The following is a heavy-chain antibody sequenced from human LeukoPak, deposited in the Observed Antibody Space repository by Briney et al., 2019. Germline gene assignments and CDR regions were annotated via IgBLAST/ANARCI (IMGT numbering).Heavy chain of an antibody. J-gene: IGHJ4*02. CDR3: AKDLGGRAVDVGPSFDY. CDR2: ISGSGGST. Sequence: HPSETLSLTCSVSGDSVTTYYWSWVRQAPGKGLEWVSAISGSGGSTYYADSVKGRFTISRDNSKNTLYLQMNSLRAEDTAVYYCAKDLGGRAVDVGPSFDYWGQGTLVTVSS. CDR1: GDSVTTYY. D-gene: IGHD4-23*01. V-gene: IGHV3-23*01.